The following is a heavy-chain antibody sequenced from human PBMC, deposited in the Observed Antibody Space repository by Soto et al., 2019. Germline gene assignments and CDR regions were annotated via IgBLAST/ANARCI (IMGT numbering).Heavy chain of an antibody. Sequence: ASVKVSCKASGYTFTSYYMHWVRQAPGQGLEWMGIINPSGGSTSYAQKFQGRVTMTRDTSTSTVYMELSSLRSEDTAVYYCASDPPTQEHSSGWYGALFLQHWGQGTLVTVSS. V-gene: IGHV1-46*01. D-gene: IGHD6-19*01. CDR3: ASDPPTQEHSSGWYGALFLQH. CDR1: GYTFTSYY. CDR2: INPSGGST. J-gene: IGHJ1*01.